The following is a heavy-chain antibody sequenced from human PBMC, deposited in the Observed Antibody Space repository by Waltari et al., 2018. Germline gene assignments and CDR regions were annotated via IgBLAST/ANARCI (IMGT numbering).Heavy chain of an antibody. CDR3: ARGEWELQLDY. D-gene: IGHD1-26*01. V-gene: IGHV4-39*07. Sequence: QLQLQESGPGLVKPSETLSLTCTVSGCSISRSSYYWGWIRQPPGKGLEWIGSIYYSGSTYYNPSLKSRVTISVDTSKNQFSLKLSSVTAADTAVYYCARGEWELQLDYWGQGTLVTVSS. CDR2: IYYSGST. J-gene: IGHJ4*02. CDR1: GCSISRSSYY.